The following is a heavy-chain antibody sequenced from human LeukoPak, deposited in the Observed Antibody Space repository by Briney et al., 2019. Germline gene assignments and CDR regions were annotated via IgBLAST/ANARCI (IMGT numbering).Heavy chain of an antibody. V-gene: IGHV4-34*01. CDR1: GGSFSGYY. D-gene: IGHD3-9*01. Sequence: PSETLSLTCAVYGGSFSGYYWSWIRQPPGKGLEWIGEINHSGSTNYNPSLKSRVTISVDTSKNQFSLKLSSVTAADTAVYYCARHVLRYFDWLSPFDYWGQGTLVTVSS. J-gene: IGHJ4*02. CDR2: INHSGST. CDR3: ARHVLRYFDWLSPFDY.